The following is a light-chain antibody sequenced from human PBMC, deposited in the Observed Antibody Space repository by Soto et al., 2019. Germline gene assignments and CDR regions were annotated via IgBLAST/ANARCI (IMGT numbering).Light chain of an antibody. Sequence: EIVMTHSPATLSVSPRERATLSCRASQSVSNNLAWYQQKPGQAPRLLIYGASTRATAIPARFSGSGSGTEFTLTISSLQSEDFAVYFCQQYDNWPYTFGQGTKVDIK. CDR1: QSVSNN. V-gene: IGKV3-15*01. CDR3: QQYDNWPYT. J-gene: IGKJ2*01. CDR2: GAS.